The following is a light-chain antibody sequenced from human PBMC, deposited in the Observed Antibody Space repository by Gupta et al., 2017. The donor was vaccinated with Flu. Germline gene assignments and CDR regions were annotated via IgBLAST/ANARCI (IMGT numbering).Light chain of an antibody. CDR2: AAS. J-gene: IGKJ2*01. CDR1: QGISSW. Sequence: DIQMTQSPSSVSASVGDRVTITCRASQGISSWLDWYQQKPGKAPKLLIYAASSLQSGVPSRFSGSGSGTDFTLTISSLQPEDFATYYCQQANSFPYTFGQGTKVEIK. V-gene: IGKV1D-12*01. CDR3: QQANSFPYT.